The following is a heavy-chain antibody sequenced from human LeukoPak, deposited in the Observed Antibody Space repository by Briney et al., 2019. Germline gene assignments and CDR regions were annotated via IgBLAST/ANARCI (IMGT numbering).Heavy chain of an antibody. Sequence: GASVKVSCKASGGTFSSYAISWVRQAPGQGLEWMGGFIPIFGTANYAQKFQGRVTITADESTSTAYMELSSLRSEDTAVYYCARGRLVRGVIEFDYWGQGTLVTVSS. D-gene: IGHD3-10*01. CDR1: GGTFSSYA. CDR2: FIPIFGTA. CDR3: ARGRLVRGVIEFDY. J-gene: IGHJ4*02. V-gene: IGHV1-69*13.